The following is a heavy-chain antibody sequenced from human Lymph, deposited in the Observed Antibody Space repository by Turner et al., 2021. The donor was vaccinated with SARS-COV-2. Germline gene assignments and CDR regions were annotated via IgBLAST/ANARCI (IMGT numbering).Heavy chain of an antibody. Sequence: QVQLVQSGAEVKKPGSSVKVSCKASGGTFRSSAISWVRQAPGQGLECMVGIIPPLARENYAKKFQGRVTITADKSTSTAYMELSSLRSEDTAVYFCAGIAAPGMGGGVHYYYYAMDVWGQGTTVTVSS. D-gene: IGHD6-13*01. CDR1: GGTFRSSA. V-gene: IGHV1-69*10. J-gene: IGHJ6*02. CDR2: IIPPLARE. CDR3: AGIAAPGMGGGVHYYYYAMDV.